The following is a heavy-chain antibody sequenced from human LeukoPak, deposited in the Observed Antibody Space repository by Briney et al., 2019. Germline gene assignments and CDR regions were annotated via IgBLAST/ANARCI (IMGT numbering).Heavy chain of an antibody. V-gene: IGHV4-59*01. Sequence: SETLSLTCTVSGGSISSYYWSWIRQPPGKGLEWIGYIYYSGSTNYNPSLKSRVTISVDTSKNQFSLKLSSVTAADTAVYYCAREKAYSSGWYNWFDPLGPGNPGHRLL. CDR2: IYYSGST. CDR1: GGSISSYY. CDR3: AREKAYSSGWYNWFDP. D-gene: IGHD6-19*01. J-gene: IGHJ5*02.